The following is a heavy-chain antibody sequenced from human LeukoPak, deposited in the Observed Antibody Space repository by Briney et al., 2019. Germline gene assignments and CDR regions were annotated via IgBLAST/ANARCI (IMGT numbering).Heavy chain of an antibody. CDR2: IYTSGST. J-gene: IGHJ4*02. Sequence: SETLSLTCTVSGGSISSGRYYWSWIRQPAGKGLEWIGRIYTSGSTNYNPSLKSRVTISVDTSKNQFSLKLSSVTAADTAVYYCARETRPTNFDYWGQGTLVTVSS. CDR3: ARETRPTNFDY. CDR1: GGSISSGRYY. V-gene: IGHV4-61*02.